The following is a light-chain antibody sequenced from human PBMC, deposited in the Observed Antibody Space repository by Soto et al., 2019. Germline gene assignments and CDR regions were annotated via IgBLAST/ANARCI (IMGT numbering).Light chain of an antibody. J-gene: IGKJ4*01. V-gene: IGKV1-39*01. CDR2: GSS. CDR3: QHSYGTPRS. Sequence: DIQMTQSPSSLSASEGDRVTLTCRASQSISRYLNCYQQKPWRAPKLLMYGSSNLQNGVPSRFSGRGSGTGFTLTIISLQPEDFASYSSQHSYGTPRSFDGGTKVEIK. CDR1: QSISRY.